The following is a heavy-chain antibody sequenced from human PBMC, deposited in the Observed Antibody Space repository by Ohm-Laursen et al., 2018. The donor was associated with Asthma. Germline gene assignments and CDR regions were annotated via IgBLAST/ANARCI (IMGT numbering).Heavy chain of an antibody. Sequence: VTLSLTCTVSAASISSYYWAWIRQPPGKGLEWIGYFFLRGNDNYNPSLKSRVTMSMETSRDQFSLRLSSVTAADTAVYYCARVGIAARVIDYWGQGTLVTVSS. CDR3: ARVGIAARVIDY. J-gene: IGHJ4*02. V-gene: IGHV4-59*01. CDR2: FFLRGND. CDR1: AASISSYY. D-gene: IGHD6-6*01.